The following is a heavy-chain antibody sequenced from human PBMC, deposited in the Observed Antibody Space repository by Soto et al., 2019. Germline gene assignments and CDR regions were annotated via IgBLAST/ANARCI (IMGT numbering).Heavy chain of an antibody. CDR3: LVSGNYRFDY. V-gene: IGHV3-74*01. J-gene: IGHJ4*02. CDR2: VNGGGSST. CDR1: GFTFSSYW. Sequence: EVQLVESGGGLVQPGESLRLSCAASGFTFSSYWMHWVRQAPGKGLVWVARVNGGGSSTSYADSVKGRFTISRDNAKNTLYLQMNSRRAEDTAVYYCLVSGNYRFDYWGPGILVTVSS. D-gene: IGHD1-26*01.